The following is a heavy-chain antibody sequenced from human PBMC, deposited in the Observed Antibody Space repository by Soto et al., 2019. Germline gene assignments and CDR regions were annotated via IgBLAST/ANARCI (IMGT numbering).Heavy chain of an antibody. Sequence: EVQLLESGGGLVQPGGSLRLSCAASGFTFSSYAMSWVRQAPGKGLEWVSAISGSGGSTYYADSVKGRFTISRDNSKNTLYLQMISLRAEDTAVYYCASHGYGSGWWKFDPWGQGTLVTVSS. CDR1: GFTFSSYA. J-gene: IGHJ5*02. V-gene: IGHV3-23*01. CDR2: ISGSGGST. CDR3: ASHGYGSGWWKFDP. D-gene: IGHD6-19*01.